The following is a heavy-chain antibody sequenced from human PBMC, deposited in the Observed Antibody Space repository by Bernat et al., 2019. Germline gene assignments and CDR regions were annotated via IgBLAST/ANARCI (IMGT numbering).Heavy chain of an antibody. CDR2: IWYDGSNK. D-gene: IGHD6-19*01. Sequence: QVQLVESGGGVVQPGRSLRLSCAASGFTFSSYGMHWVRQAPGKGLEWVAVIWYDGSNKYYAEAVKGRFTISRDNSKNTLYLQMSSLRAEDTAVYDCARGGGVGSGWYFDYWGRGTLVTVSS. J-gene: IGHJ4*02. CDR3: ARGGGVGSGWYFDY. V-gene: IGHV3-33*01. CDR1: GFTFSSYG.